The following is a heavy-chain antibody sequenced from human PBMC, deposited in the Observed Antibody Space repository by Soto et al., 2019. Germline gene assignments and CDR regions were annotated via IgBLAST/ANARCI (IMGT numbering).Heavy chain of an antibody. CDR1: GFTFSDYY. CDR2: ISSSGSTI. J-gene: IGHJ6*03. D-gene: IGHD6-13*01. CDR3: ARGRSSWYHYYYYMDV. Sequence: GGSLRLSCAASGFTFSDYYMSWIRQAPGKGLEWVSYISSSGSTIYYADSVKGRFTISRDNAKNSLYLQMNSLRAEDTAVYYCARGRSSWYHYYYYMDVWGKGTTVTVSS. V-gene: IGHV3-11*01.